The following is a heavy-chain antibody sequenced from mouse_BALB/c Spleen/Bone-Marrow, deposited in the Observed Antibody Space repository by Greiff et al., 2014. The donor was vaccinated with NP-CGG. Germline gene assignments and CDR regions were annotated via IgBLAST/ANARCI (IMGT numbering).Heavy chain of an antibody. CDR1: GYAFTDYL. CDR2: INPGSGST. CDR3: ARYDGYFDY. Sequence: QVQLKESGAELVRPGTSVKVSCKASGYAFTDYLMEWLKQRPGQGLEWIGVINPGSGSTNYNEKFKDKATLTADKSSSTAYMQLSSLTSDDSAVYFCARYDGYFDYWGQGIILTVSS. D-gene: IGHD2-3*01. V-gene: IGHV1-54*01. J-gene: IGHJ2*01.